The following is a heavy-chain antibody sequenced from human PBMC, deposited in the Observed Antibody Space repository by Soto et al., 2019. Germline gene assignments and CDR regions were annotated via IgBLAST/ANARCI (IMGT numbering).Heavy chain of an antibody. Sequence: ASVKVSGKASGGTFSSYTISWVLQAPGQGLEWMGRIIPILGIANYAQKFQGRVTITADKSTSTAYMELSSLRSEDTAVYYCARRDGYGDYEGLWGQGTLVTVSS. D-gene: IGHD4-17*01. J-gene: IGHJ4*02. CDR1: GGTFSSYT. CDR2: IIPILGIA. CDR3: ARRDGYGDYEGL. V-gene: IGHV1-69*02.